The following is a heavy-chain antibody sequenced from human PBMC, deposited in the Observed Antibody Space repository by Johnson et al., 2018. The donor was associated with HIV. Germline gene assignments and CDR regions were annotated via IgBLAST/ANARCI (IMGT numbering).Heavy chain of an antibody. D-gene: IGHD3-10*01. CDR2: LSYDGSNK. J-gene: IGHJ3*02. Sequence: QVQLVESGGGVVQPGRSLRLSCAASGFTFSSYALHWVRQAPGKGLEWVAVLSYDGSNKYYADSVKGRFTISRDNSKNTLYLQMNSLRAEDTAVYYCARGGKSYYGAFDILGQGTMVTVSS. CDR3: ARGGKSYYGAFDI. V-gene: IGHV3-30-3*01. CDR1: GFTFSSYA.